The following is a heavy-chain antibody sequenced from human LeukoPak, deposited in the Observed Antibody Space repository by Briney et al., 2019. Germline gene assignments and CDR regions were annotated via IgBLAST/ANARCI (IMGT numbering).Heavy chain of an antibody. V-gene: IGHV3-23*01. CDR1: GFTFSSYG. J-gene: IGHJ5*02. CDR2: ISGSGGST. Sequence: PGGTLRLSCAASGFTFSSYGMSWVRQAPGKGLEWVSAISGSGGSTYYADSVKGRFTISRDNSKNTLYLQMNRLRAEDTAVYYCAKESTVTPGNVNWFDTWGQGTLVTVSS. D-gene: IGHD4-17*01. CDR3: AKESTVTPGNVNWFDT.